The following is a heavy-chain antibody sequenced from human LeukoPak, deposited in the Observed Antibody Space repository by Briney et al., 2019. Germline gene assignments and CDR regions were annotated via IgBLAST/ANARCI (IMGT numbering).Heavy chain of an antibody. V-gene: IGHV1-46*01. J-gene: IGHJ5*02. D-gene: IGHD2-2*01. CDR2: INPSGGST. Sequence: ASVKVSCKASGYTXTGYYMHGVRQAPGQGLEWMGIINPSGGSTSYAQKFQGRVTMTRDTSTSTVYMELSSLRSEDTAVYYCARDIVDIVVVPAAMVRFNWFDPWGQGTLVTVSS. CDR1: GYTXTGYY. CDR3: ARDIVDIVVVPAAMVRFNWFDP.